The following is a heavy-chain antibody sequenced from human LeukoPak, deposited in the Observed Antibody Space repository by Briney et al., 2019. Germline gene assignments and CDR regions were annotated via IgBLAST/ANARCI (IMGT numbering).Heavy chain of an antibody. J-gene: IGHJ6*02. CDR2: INPSGGST. V-gene: IGHV1-46*01. CDR1: GYPFTSYY. D-gene: IGHD1-1*01. CDR3: ARYPPATGFGMDV. Sequence: GASVKVSCKASGYPFTSYYMHWVRQAPGQGLEWMGIINPSGGSTSYAQKFQGRVTMTRDTSTSTVYMELSSLRSEDTAVYYCARYPPATGFGMDVWGQGTTVTVSS.